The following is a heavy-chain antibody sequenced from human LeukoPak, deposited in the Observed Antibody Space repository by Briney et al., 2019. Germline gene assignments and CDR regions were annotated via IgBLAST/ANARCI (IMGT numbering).Heavy chain of an antibody. J-gene: IGHJ4*02. CDR1: GYTFTSYY. D-gene: IGHD3-22*01. Sequence: ASVTVSCKASGYTFTSYYMHWVRRAPGQGLEGMGLINPSGGSTSYAQKFQGRVTMTRDTSTSTVYMELSSLRSEDTAVYYCARVARSSGYYFPNDYWGQGTLVTVSS. V-gene: IGHV1-46*01. CDR3: ARVARSSGYYFPNDY. CDR2: INPSGGST.